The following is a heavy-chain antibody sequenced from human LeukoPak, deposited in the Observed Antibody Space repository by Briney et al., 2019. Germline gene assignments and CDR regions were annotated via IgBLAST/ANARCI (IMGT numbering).Heavy chain of an antibody. J-gene: IGHJ6*02. CDR3: ARGSTLVPRYDRYYYYYGMDV. CDR2: INHSGST. CDR1: GGSISSGGYY. D-gene: IGHD2-2*01. Sequence: SETLSLTCTVSGGSISSGGYYWSWIRQPPGKGLEWIGEINHSGSTNYNPSLKSRVTISVDTSKNQFSLKLSSVTAADTAVYYCARGSTLVPRYDRYYYYYGMDVWGQGTTVTVSS. V-gene: IGHV4-39*07.